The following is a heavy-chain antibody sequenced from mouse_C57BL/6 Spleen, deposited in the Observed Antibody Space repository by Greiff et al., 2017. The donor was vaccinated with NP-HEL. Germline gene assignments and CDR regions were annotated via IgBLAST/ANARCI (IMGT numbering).Heavy chain of an antibody. CDR1: GFNIKDYY. CDR2: IDPEDGET. V-gene: IGHV14-2*01. CDR3: AGGREYYFDY. J-gene: IGHJ2*01. D-gene: IGHD3-3*01. Sequence: EVQLQQSGAELVKPGASVKLSCTASGFNIKDYYMHWVKQRTEQGLEWIGRIDPEDGETKYAPKFQGKATITADTSSNTAYLQLSSLTSEDTAVYDWAGGREYYFDYWGQGTTLTVSS.